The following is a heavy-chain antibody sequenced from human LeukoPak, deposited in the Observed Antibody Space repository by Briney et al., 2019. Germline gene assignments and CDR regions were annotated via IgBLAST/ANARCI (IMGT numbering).Heavy chain of an antibody. CDR3: ARVCSGGSCYESKFDP. J-gene: IGHJ5*02. CDR2: ISSSSSTI. CDR1: GFTFSSYS. D-gene: IGHD2-15*01. Sequence: GGSLRLSCAASGFTFSSYSMNWVRQAPGKGLEWVSYISSSSSTIYYADSVKGRFTISRDNDKNSLYLQMNSLRAEDTSVYYCARVCSGGSCYESKFDPWGQGTLVTVSS. V-gene: IGHV3-48*01.